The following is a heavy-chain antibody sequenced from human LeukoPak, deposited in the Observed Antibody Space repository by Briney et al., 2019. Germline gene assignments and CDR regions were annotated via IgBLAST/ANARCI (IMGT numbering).Heavy chain of an antibody. D-gene: IGHD7-27*01. CDR2: IYTSGST. Sequence: SSETLSLTCTVSGGSISSSSYYWGWIRQPPGKGLEWIGSIYTSGSTNYNPSLKSRVTISADTSKNQFSLKLSSVTAADTAVYYCASRKLGNDYWGQGTLVTVSS. CDR3: ASRKLGNDY. CDR1: GGSISSSSYY. J-gene: IGHJ4*02. V-gene: IGHV4-39*07.